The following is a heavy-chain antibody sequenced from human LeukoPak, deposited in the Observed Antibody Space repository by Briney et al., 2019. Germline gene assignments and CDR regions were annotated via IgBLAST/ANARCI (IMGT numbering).Heavy chain of an antibody. Sequence: ASVKVSFMSSRYTFTSYYMHWLRPAPGQGLEWMGIINISGGSTSYAQKFHGRVTMTRDTSTSTVYMELSSLRSEDTAVYYCAIPREQWLTDDAFDIWGQGTMVTVSS. J-gene: IGHJ3*02. V-gene: IGHV1-46*01. CDR1: RYTFTSYY. CDR2: INISGGST. CDR3: AIPREQWLTDDAFDI. D-gene: IGHD6-19*01.